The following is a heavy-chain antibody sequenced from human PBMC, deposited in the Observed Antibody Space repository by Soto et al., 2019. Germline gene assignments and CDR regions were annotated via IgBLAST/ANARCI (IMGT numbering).Heavy chain of an antibody. Sequence: PSETLSLTCAVSGGSISSGGYSWSWIRQPPGKGLEWIGYIYHSGSTYYNPSLKSRVTISVDRSKNQFSLKLSSVTAADTAVYYCARAGYSYGEWYFDYWGQGTLVTVSS. V-gene: IGHV4-30-2*01. CDR3: ARAGYSYGEWYFDY. CDR2: IYHSGST. D-gene: IGHD5-18*01. J-gene: IGHJ4*02. CDR1: GGSISSGGYS.